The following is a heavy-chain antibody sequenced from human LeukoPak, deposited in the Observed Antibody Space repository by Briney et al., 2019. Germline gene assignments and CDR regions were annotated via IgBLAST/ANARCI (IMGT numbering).Heavy chain of an antibody. Sequence: GSLRLSCAASGFTFSSYGMNWVRQAPGKGLEWFGYIYYSGSTNYNPSLKSRVTISVDTSKNQFSLKLSSVTAADTAVYYCARAAPGGWFDPWGQGTLVTVSS. CDR2: IYYSGST. CDR3: ARAAPGGWFDP. J-gene: IGHJ5*02. D-gene: IGHD3-10*01. CDR1: GFTFSSYG. V-gene: IGHV4-59*01.